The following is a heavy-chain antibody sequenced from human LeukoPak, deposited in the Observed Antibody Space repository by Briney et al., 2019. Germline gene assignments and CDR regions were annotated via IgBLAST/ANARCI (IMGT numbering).Heavy chain of an antibody. V-gene: IGHV4-59*01. CDR1: GGSISSYY. CDR2: IYYSGST. D-gene: IGHD3-9*01. J-gene: IGHJ5*02. Sequence: SETLSLTCTVSGGSISSYYWSWIRQPPGKGQEWIGYIYYSGSTNYNPSLKSRVTISVDTSKNQFSLKLSSVTAADTAVYYCARDHYDILTGYPYNWFDPWGQGTLVTVSS. CDR3: ARDHYDILTGYPYNWFDP.